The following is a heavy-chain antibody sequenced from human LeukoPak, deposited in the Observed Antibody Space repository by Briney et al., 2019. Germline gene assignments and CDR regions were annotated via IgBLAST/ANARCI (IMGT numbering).Heavy chain of an antibody. CDR1: GYTFTGYY. D-gene: IGHD1-26*01. V-gene: IGHV1-2*06. CDR3: ASGELVGLGAISAGWFDP. Sequence: GASVKVSCKASGYTFTGYYMHWVRQAPGQGLEWMGRINPNSGGTNYAQKFQGRVTMTRDTSISTAYMELSRLRSDDTTVYYCASGELVGLGAISAGWFDPWGQGTLVTVSS. CDR2: INPNSGGT. J-gene: IGHJ5*02.